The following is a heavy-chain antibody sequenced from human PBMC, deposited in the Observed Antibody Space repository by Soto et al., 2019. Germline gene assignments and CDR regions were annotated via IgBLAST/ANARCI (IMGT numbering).Heavy chain of an antibody. CDR3: TRSEQLYTFDS. CDR2: VYPGDSDI. J-gene: IGHJ4*02. D-gene: IGHD6-6*01. Sequence: GESLKISCKASGYKFTWDWIGWVRQMPGKGLELMGVVYPGDSDIRYSPSFQGLVIISADKSITTAYLQWSSLKASDTAMYYCTRSEQLYTFDSWGQGTLVTVSS. CDR1: GYKFTWDW. V-gene: IGHV5-51*01.